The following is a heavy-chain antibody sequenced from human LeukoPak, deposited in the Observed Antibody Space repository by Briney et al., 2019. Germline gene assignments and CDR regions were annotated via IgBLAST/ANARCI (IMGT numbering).Heavy chain of an antibody. D-gene: IGHD2-15*01. Sequence: PGGSLRLYCAASGFIFSSYAMSWVRQAPGKGLEWVSAISGSGGNTYYAGSVKGRFTISRDNSRNTLYLQMNSLRVEDTAVYYCAKDLGMGGGSCFHHWGQGILVTVSS. J-gene: IGHJ5*02. CDR2: ISGSGGNT. V-gene: IGHV3-23*01. CDR1: GFIFSSYA. CDR3: AKDLGMGGGSCFHH.